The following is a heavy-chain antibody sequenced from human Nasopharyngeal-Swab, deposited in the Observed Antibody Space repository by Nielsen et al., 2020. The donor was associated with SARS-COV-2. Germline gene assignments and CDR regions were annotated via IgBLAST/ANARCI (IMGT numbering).Heavy chain of an antibody. D-gene: IGHD4-17*01. CDR2: IWFDGTNT. CDR1: GFTFSTYG. V-gene: IGHV3-33*01. J-gene: IGHJ6*04. Sequence: GGSLRLSCVASGFTFSTYGMHWVRQAPGKGLEGVAVIWFDGTNTYYSDSVKGRFTISRDDSKNTLCLQMNSLRAEDTAVYYCARDQNYGDYAMDLWGRGTTVTVSS. CDR3: ARDQNYGDYAMDL.